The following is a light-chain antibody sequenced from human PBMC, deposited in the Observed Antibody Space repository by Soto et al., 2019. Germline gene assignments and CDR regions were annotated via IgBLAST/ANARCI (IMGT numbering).Light chain of an antibody. Sequence: EIVMTQSPATPSVSPGERATLSCRASQSVSRNLAWYQQKPGQAPRLLIYGASTRATGIPARFSGSGSGTEFTLTISSLQSEDFAVYFCQQYNIWPRTFGQGTNVEIK. CDR1: QSVSRN. J-gene: IGKJ1*01. CDR3: QQYNIWPRT. V-gene: IGKV3-15*01. CDR2: GAS.